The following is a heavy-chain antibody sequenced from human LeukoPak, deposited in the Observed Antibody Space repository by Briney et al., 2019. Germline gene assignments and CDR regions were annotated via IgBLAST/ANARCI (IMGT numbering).Heavy chain of an antibody. Sequence: SETLSLTCTVSGGSISSYYWSWIRQPAGKGLEWIGRIYTSGSTNYNPSLKSRVTISVDTSKNQFSLKLSSVTAADTAVYYCARALSGYGEFTRYTDNWFDPWGQGTLVTVSS. CDR2: IYTSGST. CDR1: GGSISSYY. D-gene: IGHD2-2*02. J-gene: IGHJ5*02. CDR3: ARALSGYGEFTRYTDNWFDP. V-gene: IGHV4-4*07.